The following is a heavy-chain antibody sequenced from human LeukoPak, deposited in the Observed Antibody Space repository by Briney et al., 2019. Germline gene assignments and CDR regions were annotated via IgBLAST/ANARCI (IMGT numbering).Heavy chain of an antibody. CDR3: AREVRSYDILTGYFDY. CDR2: ISAYNGNT. CDR1: GYTFTSYG. J-gene: IGHJ4*02. D-gene: IGHD3-9*01. V-gene: IGHV1-18*01. Sequence: ASVKVSCKASGYTFTSYGISWVRQAPGQGLEWMGWISAYNGNTNYAQKLQGRVTMTTDTSTSTAYMELSRLRSDDTAVYYCAREVRSYDILTGYFDYWGQGTLVTVSS.